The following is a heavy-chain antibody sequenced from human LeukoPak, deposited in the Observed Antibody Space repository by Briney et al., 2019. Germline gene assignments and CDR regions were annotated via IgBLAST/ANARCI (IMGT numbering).Heavy chain of an antibody. CDR2: IGTDGYS. Sequence: GASLRLSCAASGFTFSTYEMNWVRQAPGKGLEWVSPIGTDGYSYSAVSMKGRFNISRDNAKSTLYLQMDSLTVEDTALYHCARGTIGGNPASAYWGQGTLVTVSS. CDR3: ARGTIGGNPASAY. V-gene: IGHV3-21*06. J-gene: IGHJ4*02. D-gene: IGHD4-23*01. CDR1: GFTFSTYE.